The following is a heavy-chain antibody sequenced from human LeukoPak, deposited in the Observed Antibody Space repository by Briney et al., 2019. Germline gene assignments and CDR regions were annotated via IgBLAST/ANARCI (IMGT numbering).Heavy chain of an antibody. V-gene: IGHV1-69*04. D-gene: IGHD6-13*01. J-gene: IGHJ4*02. CDR2: IIPILGIA. Sequence: GGSLRLSCKASGGTFSSYAISWARQAPGQGLEWMGRIIPILGIANYAQKFQGRVTITADKSTSTAYMELSSLRSEDTAVYYCARLANSSSWYYFDYWGQGTLVTVSS. CDR1: GGTFSSYA. CDR3: ARLANSSSWYYFDY.